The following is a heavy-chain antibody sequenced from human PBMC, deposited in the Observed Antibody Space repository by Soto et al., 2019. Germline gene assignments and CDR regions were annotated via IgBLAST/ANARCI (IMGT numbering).Heavy chain of an antibody. CDR2: VYPGDSDT. V-gene: IGHV5-51*01. Sequence: GESLKISCKGSEYNFTTTWIGWVRQAPGKGLEWMGIVYPGDSDTRYSPSFQGRVTISADKSIATAYLHWSSLKASDTAMYFCASGFTLDFFDSWGPGTPVTVSS. CDR1: EYNFTTTW. CDR3: ASGFTLDFFDS. D-gene: IGHD3-10*01. J-gene: IGHJ4*02.